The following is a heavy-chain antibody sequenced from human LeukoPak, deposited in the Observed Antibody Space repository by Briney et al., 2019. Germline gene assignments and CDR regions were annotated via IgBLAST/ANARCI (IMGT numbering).Heavy chain of an antibody. J-gene: IGHJ4*02. CDR2: ISAYNGNT. CDR3: ARVNSFEVGSYGYFDY. Sequence: GASVRVSCKASGYTFTSYGISWVRQAPGQGLEWMGWISAYNGNTNYAQKLQGRITMTTDTSTSTAYMELRSLRSDDTAVYYCARVNSFEVGSYGYFDYWGQGTLVTVSS. D-gene: IGHD1-26*01. CDR1: GYTFTSYG. V-gene: IGHV1-18*01.